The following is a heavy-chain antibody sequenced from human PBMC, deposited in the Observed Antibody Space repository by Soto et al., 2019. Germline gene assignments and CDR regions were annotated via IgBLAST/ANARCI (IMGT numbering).Heavy chain of an antibody. D-gene: IGHD4-17*01. CDR3: ARVTPAFGPHDYGDPSFDY. J-gene: IGHJ4*02. CDR2: IYYSGST. CDR1: GGSISSGGYY. Sequence: QVQLQESGPGLVKPSQTLSLTCTVSGGSISSGGYYWSWIRQHPGKGLEWIGYIYYSGSTYYNPSLKIRVTISVDTSKNQFSLKLSSVTAADTAVYYCARVTPAFGPHDYGDPSFDYWGQGTLVTVSS. V-gene: IGHV4-31*03.